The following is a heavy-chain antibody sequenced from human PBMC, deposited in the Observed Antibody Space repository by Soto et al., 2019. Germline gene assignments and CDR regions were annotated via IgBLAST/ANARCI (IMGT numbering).Heavy chain of an antibody. J-gene: IGHJ4*02. CDR2: ISAYNGNT. V-gene: IGHV1-18*01. D-gene: IGHD3-9*01. Sequence: GASVKVSCKASGYTFTSYGISWVRQAPGQGLEWMGWISAYNGNTNYAQKLQGRVTMTTDTSTSTAYMELRSLRSDDTAVYYCARGYYDILTGYYNCDYWGQGTLVTVSS. CDR1: GYTFTSYG. CDR3: ARGYYDILTGYYNCDY.